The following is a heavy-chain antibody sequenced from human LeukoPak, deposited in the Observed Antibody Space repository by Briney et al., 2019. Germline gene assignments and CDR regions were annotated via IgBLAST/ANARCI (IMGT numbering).Heavy chain of an antibody. CDR1: GYTFTTYY. V-gene: IGHV1-46*01. D-gene: IGHD3-10*01. J-gene: IGHJ5*02. CDR3: ARSGRFGDLSALEKYNWFDP. Sequence: GASVKVSCKASGYTFTTYYMPWGRQGPGQGLEWMGIINPSGGSTSYAQKFQGRGTMTRDTSTSTVYMDLSSLRSEDMAVYYCARSGRFGDLSALEKYNWFDPWGQGTLVTASS. CDR2: INPSGGST.